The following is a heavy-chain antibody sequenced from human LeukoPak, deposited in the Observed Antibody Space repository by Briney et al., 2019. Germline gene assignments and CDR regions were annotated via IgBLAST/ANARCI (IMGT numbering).Heavy chain of an antibody. Sequence: GGSLRLSCAASGFTFSSYAMSWVRQAPGKGLEWVSSISSGSTYMYYADSVKGRFTISRDNAQNSMYLQMNSLRAEDTAVYYCGRVGGRSKAAKGDAFDIWGQGTMVTVSS. CDR3: GRVGGRSKAAKGDAFDI. CDR1: GFTFSSYA. D-gene: IGHD6-6*01. V-gene: IGHV3-21*01. CDR2: ISSGSTYM. J-gene: IGHJ3*02.